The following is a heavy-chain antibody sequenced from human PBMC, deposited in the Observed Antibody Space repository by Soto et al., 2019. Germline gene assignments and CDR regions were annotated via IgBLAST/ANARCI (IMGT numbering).Heavy chain of an antibody. CDR2: ISASGRDI. CDR1: GFTFSNFA. J-gene: IGHJ4*02. Sequence: GGSRRLSCGASGFTFSNFAMSWIRQAPGRGLVWVSGISASGRDIHYADSVKDRFTVSRDNSKNTLYLQMNSLRAEDTAIYYCAKGKTSGWYYFDYWGQGALVTVSS. V-gene: IGHV3-23*01. D-gene: IGHD6-19*01. CDR3: AKGKTSGWYYFDY.